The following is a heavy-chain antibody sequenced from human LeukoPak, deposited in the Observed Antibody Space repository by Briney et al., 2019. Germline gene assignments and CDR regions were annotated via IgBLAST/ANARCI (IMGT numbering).Heavy chain of an antibody. CDR3: ARAPSITIFGVVIPDAFDI. V-gene: IGHV4-61*02. D-gene: IGHD3-3*01. CDR1: GGSISSGSYY. Sequence: SETLSLTCTVSGGSISSGSYYWSWIRQPAGKGLEWIGRIYTSGSTNYNPFLKSRVTISVDTSKNQFSLKLSSVTAADTAVYYCARAPSITIFGVVIPDAFDIWGQGTMVTVSS. J-gene: IGHJ3*02. CDR2: IYTSGST.